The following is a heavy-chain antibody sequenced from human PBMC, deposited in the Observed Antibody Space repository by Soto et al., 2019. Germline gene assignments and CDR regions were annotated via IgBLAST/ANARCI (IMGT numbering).Heavy chain of an antibody. Sequence: ASETLSLTCTVSGGSISSYYRSWIRQPPGKGLEWIGYIYYSGSTNYNPSLKSRVTISVDTSKNQFSLKLSSVTAADTAVYYCARGNHAHEDDPGRFLEWLITVGDAFDIWGQGTMVTVSS. CDR2: IYYSGST. D-gene: IGHD3-3*01. V-gene: IGHV4-59*01. J-gene: IGHJ3*02. CDR3: ARGNHAHEDDPGRFLEWLITVGDAFDI. CDR1: GGSISSYY.